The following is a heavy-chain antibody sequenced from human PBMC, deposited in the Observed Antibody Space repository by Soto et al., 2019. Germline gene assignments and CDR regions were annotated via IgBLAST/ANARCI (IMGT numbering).Heavy chain of an antibody. CDR1: GLSFSEYG. CDR3: TTHRGMQLWLPYFDS. CDR2: ISSHGSDT. D-gene: IGHD5-18*01. J-gene: IGHJ4*02. Sequence: QVQLVESGGGVVQSAGSLRLSCAASGLSFSEYGLHWVRQAPGKGPEWVAVISSHGSDTYYADFVKGRFIISRDNFRNTLFLQMYRLRVDDTAVYYCTTHRGMQLWLPYFDSWGQGTQVTVSS. V-gene: IGHV3-30*03.